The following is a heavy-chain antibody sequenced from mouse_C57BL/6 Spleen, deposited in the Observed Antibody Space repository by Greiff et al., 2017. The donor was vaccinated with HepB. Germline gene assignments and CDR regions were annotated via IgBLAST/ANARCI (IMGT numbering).Heavy chain of an antibody. V-gene: IGHV14-4*01. D-gene: IGHD2-4*01. CDR2: IDPENGDT. Sequence: EVQLQQSGAELVRPGASVKLSCTASGFNINDDYMHWVKQRPEQGLEWIGWIDPENGDTEYASKFQGKATITADTSSNTAYLQLSSLTSEDTAVYYCTSSFYYDPYWGQGTTPTVSS. J-gene: IGHJ2*01. CDR3: TSSFYYDPY. CDR1: GFNINDDY.